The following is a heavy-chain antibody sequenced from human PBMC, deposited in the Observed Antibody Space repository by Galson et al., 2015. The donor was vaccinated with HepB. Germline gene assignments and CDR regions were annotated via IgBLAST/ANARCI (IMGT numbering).Heavy chain of an antibody. CDR3: APPPGQLVRGLRGW. CDR2: ISGSGGST. J-gene: IGHJ4*02. CDR1: GFTFSSYA. V-gene: IGHV3-23*01. Sequence: SLRLSCAASGFTFSSYAMSWVRQAPGKGLEWVSAISGSGGSTYYADSVKGRFTISRDNSKNTLYLQMNSLRAEDTAVYYCAPPPGQLVRGLRGWWGQGTLVTVSS. D-gene: IGHD6-13*01.